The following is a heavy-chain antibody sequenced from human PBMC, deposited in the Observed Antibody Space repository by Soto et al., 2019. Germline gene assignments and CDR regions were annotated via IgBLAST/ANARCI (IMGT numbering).Heavy chain of an antibody. D-gene: IGHD1-26*01. J-gene: IGHJ4*02. CDR2: VNWKGGGT. Sequence: EVQLVESGGGVLRPGESLRLSCAASGFIFDDYGMSWARQAPGKGLEWVSGVNWKGGGTGYADSVKGRFTISRANAKNFLFLQMNRLTVEDTAFYYCVRGASLNFDYWGQGTLVTVSS. CDR1: GFIFDDYG. CDR3: VRGASLNFDY. V-gene: IGHV3-20*04.